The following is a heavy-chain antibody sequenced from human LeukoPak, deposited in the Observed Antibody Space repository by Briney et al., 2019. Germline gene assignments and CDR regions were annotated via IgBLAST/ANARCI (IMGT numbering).Heavy chain of an antibody. CDR2: ISWNSGSI. V-gene: IGHV3-9*01. Sequence: GGSLRLSCAASGFTFDDYAMHWVRQAPGKGLEWVSGISWNSGSIGYADSVKGRFTISRDNAKNSLYLQMNSLRAEDTALYYCAKDRSTSPYYYMDVWGKGTTVTISS. D-gene: IGHD2-2*01. CDR1: GFTFDDYA. J-gene: IGHJ6*03. CDR3: AKDRSTSPYYYMDV.